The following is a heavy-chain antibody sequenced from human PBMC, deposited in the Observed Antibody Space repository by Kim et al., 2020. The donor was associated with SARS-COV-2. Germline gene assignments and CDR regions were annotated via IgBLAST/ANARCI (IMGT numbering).Heavy chain of an antibody. CDR2: FDPKDGGT. D-gene: IGHD3-10*01. CDR3: ATDGPGGSLKMDV. Sequence: ASVKVSCKVSGYTLTELSVHWVRQAPGKGLEWMGHFDPKDGGTIYAQKFQGRGTMTADTSTDTAYMELRSLRSEDTAVYYCATDGPGGSLKMDVWGQGTT. CDR1: GYTLTELS. J-gene: IGHJ6*02. V-gene: IGHV1-24*01.